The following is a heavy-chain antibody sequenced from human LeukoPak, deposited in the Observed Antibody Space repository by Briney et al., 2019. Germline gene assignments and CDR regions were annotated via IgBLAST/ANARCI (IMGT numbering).Heavy chain of an antibody. D-gene: IGHD6-19*01. Sequence: PGGSLRLSCAASGFTLSQYYMRWIRQAPGKGLEWVSYISSSGSTIYYADSVKGRFTISRDNAKNSLYLQMNSLRAEDTAVYYCARSEKHDVWSSGPGRFDYWGQGTLVTVSS. CDR2: ISSSGSTI. CDR1: GFTLSQYY. V-gene: IGHV3-11*04. J-gene: IGHJ4*02. CDR3: ARSEKHDVWSSGPGRFDY.